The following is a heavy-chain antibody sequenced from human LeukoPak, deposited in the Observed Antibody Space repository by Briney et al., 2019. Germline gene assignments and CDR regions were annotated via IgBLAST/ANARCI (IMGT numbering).Heavy chain of an antibody. D-gene: IGHD4-11*01. J-gene: IGHJ4*02. Sequence: PSETLSLTCAVYGGSFSDYYWSWIRQTPGEGLQWIGGIKHSGSTDYNPSLKSRVTMSVDTSKNQFSLKLSSVTAADTAVYYCARAISTYYFDYWGQGTLVTVSS. CDR3: ARAISTYYFDY. CDR1: GGSFSDYY. V-gene: IGHV4-34*01. CDR2: IKHSGST.